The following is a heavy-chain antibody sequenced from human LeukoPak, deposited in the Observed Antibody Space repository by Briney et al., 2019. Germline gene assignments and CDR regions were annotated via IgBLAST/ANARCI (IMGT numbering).Heavy chain of an antibody. CDR2: IYYSGST. V-gene: IGHV4-59*01. Sequence: PSETLSLTCTVSGGSISSYYWSWIRQPPGKGLEWIGYIYYSGSTNYNPSLKSRVTISVDTSKNQFSLKLSSVTAADTAVYYCTRVAGPAAILYWGLGTLVTVSS. J-gene: IGHJ4*02. CDR3: TRVAGPAAILY. CDR1: GGSISSYY. D-gene: IGHD2-2*01.